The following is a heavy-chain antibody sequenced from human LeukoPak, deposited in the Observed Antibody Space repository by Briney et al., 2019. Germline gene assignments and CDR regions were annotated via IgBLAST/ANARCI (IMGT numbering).Heavy chain of an antibody. CDR2: IRSSSSYI. V-gene: IGHV3-21*01. CDR3: ARDFYGDYYFDY. CDR1: GFSVTNNY. D-gene: IGHD4-17*01. Sequence: GGSLRLSCAVSGFSVTNNYMSWVRQAPGKGLEWVSSIRSSSSYIYYADSVKGRFTISRDNAKNSLYLQMNSLRAEDTAVYYCARDFYGDYYFDYWGQGTLVTVSS. J-gene: IGHJ4*02.